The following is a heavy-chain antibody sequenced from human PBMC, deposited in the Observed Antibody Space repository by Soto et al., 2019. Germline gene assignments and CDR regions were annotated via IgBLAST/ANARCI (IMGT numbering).Heavy chain of an antibody. V-gene: IGHV3-11*01. D-gene: IGHD7-27*01. Sequence: PGGSLRLSCAASGFTFSDYSMSWIRQTPGKGLEWVSYISSSGTTIYYADSVKGRFTISRDNAKNSLYLQMNSLRAEDTAVYYCARTNWGPYYYYGIDVWGHGTTVTVSS. CDR1: GFTFSDYS. CDR2: ISSSGTTI. J-gene: IGHJ6*01. CDR3: ARTNWGPYYYYGIDV.